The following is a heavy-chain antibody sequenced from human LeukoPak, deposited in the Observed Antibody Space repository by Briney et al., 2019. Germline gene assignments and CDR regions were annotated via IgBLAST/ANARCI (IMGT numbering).Heavy chain of an antibody. V-gene: IGHV4-61*01. D-gene: IGHD6-13*01. CDR3: ARGGKKRAAAGTPVVY. CDR2: IYYSGST. Sequence: SETLSLTCTVSGGSVSSGSYYWSWIRQPPGKGLEWIGYIYYSGSTNYNPSLKSRVTISVDTSKNQFSLKLSSVTAADTAVYYCARGGKKRAAAGTPVVYWGQGTLVTVSS. CDR1: GGSVSSGSYY. J-gene: IGHJ4*02.